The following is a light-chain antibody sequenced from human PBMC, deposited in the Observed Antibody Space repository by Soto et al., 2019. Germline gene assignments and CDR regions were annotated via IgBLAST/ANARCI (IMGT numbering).Light chain of an antibody. J-gene: IGLJ1*01. Sequence: QSALTQPASMSGSPGQSITISCTGTSSDVGAYNYVSWYQQHPGKAPKLMIYEVNSRPSGVSNRFSGSKSGITASLTISGLQAEDEADYYCSSYASTSTAVFGTGTKLTVL. CDR3: SSYASTSTAV. V-gene: IGLV2-14*01. CDR1: SSDVGAYNY. CDR2: EVN.